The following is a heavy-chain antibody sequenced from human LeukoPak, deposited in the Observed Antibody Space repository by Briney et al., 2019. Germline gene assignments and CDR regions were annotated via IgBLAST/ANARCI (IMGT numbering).Heavy chain of an antibody. V-gene: IGHV3-9*01. CDR2: ISWNSGSI. CDR1: GFTFDDYA. Sequence: PGRSLRLSCAASGFTFDDYAMHWVRQDPGKGLEWVSGISWNSGSIGYADSVKGRFTISRDNAKNSLYLQMNSLRAEDTALYYCAKGANIVVVVAGHFDYWGQGTLVTVSS. D-gene: IGHD2-15*01. J-gene: IGHJ4*02. CDR3: AKGANIVVVVAGHFDY.